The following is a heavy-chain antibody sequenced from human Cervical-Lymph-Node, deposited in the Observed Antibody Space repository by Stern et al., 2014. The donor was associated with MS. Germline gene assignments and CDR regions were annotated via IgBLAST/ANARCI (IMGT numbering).Heavy chain of an antibody. D-gene: IGHD6-19*01. J-gene: IGHJ4*02. CDR2: ILSSSSYT. CDR1: GFTFSDYY. V-gene: IGHV3-11*06. Sequence: VQLVESGGGLVKPGGSLRLSCAASGFTFSDYYMSWIRQAPGKGLEWVSYILSSSSYTNDADSVKGRFTISRDNAKNSLYLQMNSLRAEDTAVYYCARVGAVAAYFDYWGQGTLVTVSS. CDR3: ARVGAVAAYFDY.